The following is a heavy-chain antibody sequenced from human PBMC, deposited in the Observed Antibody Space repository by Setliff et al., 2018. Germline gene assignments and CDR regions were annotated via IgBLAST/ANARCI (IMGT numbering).Heavy chain of an antibody. D-gene: IGHD3-22*01. CDR2: INNYNFNT. CDR3: ARGRASGGYFEVWYSDL. CDR1: GYTFTNYG. Sequence: GASVKVSCKASGYTFTNYGITWVRQAPGQGLEWMGWINNYNFNTNYAQKLQGRVTMTTDTSTSTAYMELSSLRSEDTAVYYCARGRASGGYFEVWYSDLWGRGTLVTVSS. V-gene: IGHV1-18*01. J-gene: IGHJ2*01.